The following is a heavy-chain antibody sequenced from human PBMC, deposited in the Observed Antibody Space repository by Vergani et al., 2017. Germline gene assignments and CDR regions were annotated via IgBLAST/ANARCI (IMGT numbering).Heavy chain of an antibody. CDR1: GGSFSGYY. V-gene: IGHV4-34*01. CDR3: ARVKVFLTGYYTSYYYYYGMDV. J-gene: IGHJ6*02. Sequence: QVQLQQWGAGLLKPSETLSLTCAVYGGSFSGYYWSWIRQPPGKGLEWIGEINHSGSTNYNPSLKSRVTISVDTSKNQFSLKLSSVTAAETAVYYCARVKVFLTGYYTSYYYYYGMDVWGQGTTVTVSS. D-gene: IGHD3/OR15-3a*01. CDR2: INHSGST.